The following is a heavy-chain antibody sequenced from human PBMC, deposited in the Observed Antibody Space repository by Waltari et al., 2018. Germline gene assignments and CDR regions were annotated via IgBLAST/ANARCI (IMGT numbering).Heavy chain of an antibody. V-gene: IGHV3-74*01. CDR3: AREDYDIWSGYGDY. J-gene: IGHJ4*02. CDR1: GFSFSDYW. Sequence: EVRLVESGGGLVQPGGSLTVSCAASGFSFSDYWMHWIRQAPGQGLVWVSRFNGDGSRPEYADSVKGRFTISRDNAKNTVYLQMNRLRVDDTAVYYCAREDYDIWSGYGDYWGQGTLVSVSS. D-gene: IGHD3-3*01. CDR2: FNGDGSRP.